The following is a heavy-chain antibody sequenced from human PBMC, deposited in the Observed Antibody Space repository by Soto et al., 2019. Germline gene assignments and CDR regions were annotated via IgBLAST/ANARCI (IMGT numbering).Heavy chain of an antibody. CDR1: GGSISSYY. CDR3: ARASRRDIVLVPAVMGAGFPLYYFDY. J-gene: IGHJ4*02. D-gene: IGHD2-2*01. V-gene: IGHV4-59*01. Sequence: SETLSLTCTVSGGSISSYYWSWIRQPPGKGLEWIGYIYYSGSTNYNPSLKSRVTISVDTSKNQFSLKLSSVTAADTAVYYCARASRRDIVLVPAVMGAGFPLYYFDYWGQGTLVTVSS. CDR2: IYYSGST.